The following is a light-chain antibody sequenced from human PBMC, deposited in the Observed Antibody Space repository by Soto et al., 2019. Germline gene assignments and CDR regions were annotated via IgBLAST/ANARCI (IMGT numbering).Light chain of an antibody. Sequence: DIVMTQSPLSLAVTPGEPASISCRSSQSLLHTDGKSYLDWFLQKPGQSPRLLIYWGLNRASGVPDRFSGSRSGTDFTLKISRVEAEDVGLYYCMQALQTPLTFGGGTKVEI. J-gene: IGKJ4*01. CDR2: WGL. V-gene: IGKV2-28*01. CDR1: QSLLHTDGKSY. CDR3: MQALQTPLT.